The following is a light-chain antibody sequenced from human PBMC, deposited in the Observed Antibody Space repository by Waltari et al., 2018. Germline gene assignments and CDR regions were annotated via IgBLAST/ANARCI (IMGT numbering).Light chain of an antibody. V-gene: IGKV2-30*02. CDR2: TFS. CDR1: QSPFHSAGNTY. CDR3: MQGSHWPRT. J-gene: IGKJ2*01. Sequence: DVVMAQSPLSLPVTLGQPASISCRASQSPFHSAGNTYLNWFQQRPGQSPRRLIYTFSRRDSGVPDRFSGSGSGTDFTLKISRVEAEDVGVYYCMQGSHWPRTFGQGTKLEI.